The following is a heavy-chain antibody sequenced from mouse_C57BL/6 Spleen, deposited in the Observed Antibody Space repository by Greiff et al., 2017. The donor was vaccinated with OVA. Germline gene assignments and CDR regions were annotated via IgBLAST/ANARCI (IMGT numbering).Heavy chain of an antibody. D-gene: IGHD4-1*01. J-gene: IGHJ2*01. Sequence: VQLQQPGAELVKPGASVKLSCKASGYTFTSYWMHWVKQRPGQGLEWIGMIHPNSGSTNYNEKFKSKATLTVDKSSRTAYMQLSSLTSEDSAVYYCASNWAYYFDDWGQGTTLTVSS. CDR3: ASNWAYYFDD. CDR2: IHPNSGST. V-gene: IGHV1-64*01. CDR1: GYTFTSYW.